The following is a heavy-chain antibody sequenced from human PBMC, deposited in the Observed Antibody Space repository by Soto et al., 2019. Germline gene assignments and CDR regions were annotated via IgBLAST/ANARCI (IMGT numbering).Heavy chain of an antibody. CDR1: GYTFASYY. V-gene: IGHV1-46*01. D-gene: IGHD3-22*01. J-gene: IGHJ3*02. CDR3: ARDEYDSSGYSNYAFDI. CDR2: INPSDGST. Sequence: ASVKVSCKASGYTFASYYLHWVRQAPGQGLEWMGIINPSDGSTSYAQKFQGRVTMTRGTSTSTVYMELSSLRSEDTAVFYCARDEYDSSGYSNYAFDIWGQGTMVTVSS.